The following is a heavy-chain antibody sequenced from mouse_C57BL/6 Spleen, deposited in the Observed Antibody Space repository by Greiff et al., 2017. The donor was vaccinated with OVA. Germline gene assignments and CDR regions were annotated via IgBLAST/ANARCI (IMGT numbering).Heavy chain of an antibody. V-gene: IGHV3-6*01. J-gene: IGHJ3*01. D-gene: IGHD4-1*01. Sequence: VQLKESGPGLVKPSQSLSLTCSVTGYSITSGYYWNWIRQFPGNKLEWMGYISYDGSNNYNPSLKNRISITRDTSKNQFFLKLNSVTTEDTATYYCAREEGLGRRVFAYWGQGTLVTVSA. CDR2: ISYDGSN. CDR1: GYSITSGYY. CDR3: AREEGLGRRVFAY.